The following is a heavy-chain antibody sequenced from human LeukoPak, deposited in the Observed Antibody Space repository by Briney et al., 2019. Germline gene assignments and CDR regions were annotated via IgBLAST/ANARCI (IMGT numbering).Heavy chain of an antibody. Sequence: PGGSLRLSCAASGFTFDDYAMHWVRQAPGKGLEWVSGISWNSGSIGYADSVKGRFTISRDNAKNSLYLQMNSLRAEDTALYYCAKDMAPTVITTVAFDIWGQGTMVTVSS. CDR2: ISWNSGSI. D-gene: IGHD4-17*01. CDR3: AKDMAPTVITTVAFDI. J-gene: IGHJ3*02. V-gene: IGHV3-9*01. CDR1: GFTFDDYA.